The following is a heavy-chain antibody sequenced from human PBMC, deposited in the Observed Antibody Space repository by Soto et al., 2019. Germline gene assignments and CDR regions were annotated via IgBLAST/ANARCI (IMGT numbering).Heavy chain of an antibody. D-gene: IGHD6-13*01. CDR3: ASSYSSSFGYY. Sequence: PGGSLRLSCAASGFTVSSNYISWVRQAPGKGLEWVSVIYSGGSTYYADSVKGRFTISRDNSKNTLYLQMNSLRAEDTAVYYCASSYSSSFGYYWGQGTLVTVSS. CDR1: GFTVSSNY. V-gene: IGHV3-53*01. CDR2: IYSGGST. J-gene: IGHJ4*02.